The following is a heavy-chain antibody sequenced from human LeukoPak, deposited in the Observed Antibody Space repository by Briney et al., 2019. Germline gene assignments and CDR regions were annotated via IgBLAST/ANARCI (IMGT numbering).Heavy chain of an antibody. Sequence: SETLSLTCTVSGGSISNSAYYWGWLRQPPGKGLEWIGSIYYSGSTYYNPSLKSRVTISVDTSKNQFSLWLSSVTAADTAVYYCARKVGYNYGYTDYWGQGTLVTVSS. V-gene: IGHV4-39*01. J-gene: IGHJ4*02. CDR2: IYYSGST. CDR3: ARKVGYNYGYTDY. D-gene: IGHD5-18*01. CDR1: GGSISNSAYY.